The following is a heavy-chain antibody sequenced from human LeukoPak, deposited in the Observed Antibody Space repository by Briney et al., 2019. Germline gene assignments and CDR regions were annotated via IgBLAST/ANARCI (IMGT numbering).Heavy chain of an antibody. D-gene: IGHD6-19*01. J-gene: IGHJ4*02. CDR2: ISSSSTYI. Sequence: GGSLRLSCAASGFTFSSYSMNWVRQAPGKGLEWVSSISSSSTYIYYADSVKGRFTISRDNAKNSLYLQMNSLRAEDTAGYCCARDFRSSGWYYFDYWGQGTLVTVSS. CDR1: GFTFSSYS. CDR3: ARDFRSSGWYYFDY. V-gene: IGHV3-21*01.